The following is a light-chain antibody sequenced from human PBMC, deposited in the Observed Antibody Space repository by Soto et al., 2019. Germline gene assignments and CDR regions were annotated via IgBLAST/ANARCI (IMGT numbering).Light chain of an antibody. V-gene: IGLV1-40*01. Sequence: QSVLTQPPSVSGAPGQRVTISCSGTSSSIGAGYEVHWYHQLPGTAPKLVVSGNGNRPSGVPDRLSASKSGTSASLAITGLQAEDGGHYYCQSYDKRLTAYGFGTGTKVTVL. J-gene: IGLJ1*01. CDR3: QSYDKRLTAYG. CDR2: GNG. CDR1: SSSIGAGYE.